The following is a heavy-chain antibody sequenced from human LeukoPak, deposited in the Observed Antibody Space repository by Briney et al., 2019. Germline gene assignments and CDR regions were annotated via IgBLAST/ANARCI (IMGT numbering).Heavy chain of an antibody. CDR1: GFTVSSNY. J-gene: IGHJ4*02. CDR2: IYSGGST. D-gene: IGHD6-19*01. Sequence: GGSLRLSCAASGFTVSSNYMSWVRQAPGKGLEWVSVIYSGGSTYYADSVKGRFTISRHNSKNTLYLQMNSLRAEDTAVYYCARGGEDSSGWYADYWGQGSLVTVSS. V-gene: IGHV3-53*04. CDR3: ARGGEDSSGWYADY.